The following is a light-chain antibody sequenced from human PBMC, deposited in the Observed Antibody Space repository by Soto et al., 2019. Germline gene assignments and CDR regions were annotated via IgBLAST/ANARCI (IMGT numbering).Light chain of an antibody. CDR3: QQYVSIPLT. Sequence: EIVLTQSPGTLSLSPGERATLSCRASQSVGTNSAWYQQKPGQAPRLLIYGASSRATGIPDRFSGSGSGTDVTLTISRLEPEDSAVYYCQQYVSIPLTFGGGTKVDIK. J-gene: IGKJ4*01. CDR1: QSVGTN. V-gene: IGKV3-20*01. CDR2: GAS.